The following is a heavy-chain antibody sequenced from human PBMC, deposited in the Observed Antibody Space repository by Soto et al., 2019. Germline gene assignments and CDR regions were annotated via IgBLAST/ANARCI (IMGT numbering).Heavy chain of an antibody. CDR2: IRSEAYGGTA. D-gene: IGHD5-12*01. CDR3: ARIPRKRRGYPFDC. V-gene: IGHV3-49*05. J-gene: IGHJ4*02. CDR1: GFIFGDYA. Sequence: EIQLVESGGGPVKPGRSLRLSCAGSGFIFGDYAVSWFRQNPGKGLECVGFIRSEAYGGTADYAESVKGRFTISRDASESVAYLQMNSLKIDATGVYYCARIPRKRRGYPFDCWGQGTLVTVSS.